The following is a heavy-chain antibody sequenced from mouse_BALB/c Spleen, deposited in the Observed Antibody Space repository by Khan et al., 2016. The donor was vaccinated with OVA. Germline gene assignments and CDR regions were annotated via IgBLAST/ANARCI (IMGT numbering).Heavy chain of an antibody. CDR3: ARRTTGYAMDD. CDR2: INPRSDYT. J-gene: IGHJ4*01. CDR1: GYTFTSNT. V-gene: IGHV1-4*01. D-gene: IGHD2-14*01. Sequence: QVQLQQSGAELSRPGASVKMSCKASGYTFTSNTMHWVKQRPGQGLEWIGYINPRSDYTIYSQKFKDKATLTADISSSTAYMQLSSLTADDSAVYYWARRTTGYAMDDWGQGTSVTVSS.